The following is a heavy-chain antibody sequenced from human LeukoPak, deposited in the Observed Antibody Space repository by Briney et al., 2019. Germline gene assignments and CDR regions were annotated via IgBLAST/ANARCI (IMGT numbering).Heavy chain of an antibody. V-gene: IGHV3-43*02. J-gene: IGHJ2*01. Sequence: PGGSLRLSCAASGFSFDDFAMHWVRQAPGKGLEWVSLISDDGGSRHYADSVKGRFTISRDNSRNSLYLQMNSLRIEDAGLYYCAKDYSWYFDLWGRGTLVTVSS. CDR2: ISDDGGSR. CDR1: GFSFDDFA. CDR3: AKDYSWYFDL. D-gene: IGHD1-26*01.